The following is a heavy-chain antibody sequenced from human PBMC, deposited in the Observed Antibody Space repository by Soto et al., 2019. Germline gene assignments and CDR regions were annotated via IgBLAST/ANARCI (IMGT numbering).Heavy chain of an antibody. V-gene: IGHV3-15*01. CDR3: TPGADIVVVPDAMA. CDR1: GFTFSNAW. CDR2: IKSKTDGGTT. D-gene: IGHD2-2*01. J-gene: IGHJ5*02. Sequence: PGGSLRLSCAASGFTFSNAWMSWVRQAPGKGLEWVGRIKSKTDGGTTDYAAPVKGRFTSSRDDSKNTLYLQMNSLKTEDTAVYYCTPGADIVVVPDAMAWGQGTLVTVSS.